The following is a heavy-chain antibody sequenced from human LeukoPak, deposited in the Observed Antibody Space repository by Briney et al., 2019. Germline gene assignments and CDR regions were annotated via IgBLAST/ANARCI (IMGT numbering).Heavy chain of an antibody. V-gene: IGHV4-59*01. CDR1: GGSISSYS. CDR3: ARERGSTYYYDSSGYYVGYFDY. D-gene: IGHD3-22*01. Sequence: PSETLSLTCTVPGGSISSYSWSSIRQPPRKGLEWIGYIYYSGSTNYNPSLKSRVTISVDTSKNQFSLKLSSVTAADTAVYYCARERGSTYYYDSSGYYVGYFDYWGQGTLVTVSS. J-gene: IGHJ4*02. CDR2: IYYSGST.